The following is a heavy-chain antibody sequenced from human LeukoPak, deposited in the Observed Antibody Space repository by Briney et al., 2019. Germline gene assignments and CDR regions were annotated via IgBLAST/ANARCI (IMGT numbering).Heavy chain of an antibody. CDR2: ITGSGGST. CDR3: ARVTDFGGDWFDP. CDR1: GFTFSSYA. V-gene: IGHV3-23*01. Sequence: GGSLRLSCAASGFTFSSYAMSWIRQAPGKGLEWVSSITGSGGSTYYADSVKGRFTISRDNSKNTLYLQMNSLRAEDTAVYYCARVTDFGGDWFDPWGQGTLVTVSS. J-gene: IGHJ5*02. D-gene: IGHD4-23*01.